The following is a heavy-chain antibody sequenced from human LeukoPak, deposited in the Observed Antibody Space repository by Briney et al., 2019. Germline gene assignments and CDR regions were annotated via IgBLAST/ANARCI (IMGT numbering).Heavy chain of an antibody. CDR1: GFTFSSYA. Sequence: PGGSLRLSCAASGFTFSSYAMNWVPQAPGKGLEGVSTMGGGGISTYYADSVKGRFTISRDNSKNTLYLQMNSLRAEDTAIYYCAKVGTTGTTAWFDPWGQGTLVTVSS. D-gene: IGHD1-1*01. J-gene: IGHJ5*02. CDR2: MGGGGIST. CDR3: AKVGTTGTTAWFDP. V-gene: IGHV3-23*01.